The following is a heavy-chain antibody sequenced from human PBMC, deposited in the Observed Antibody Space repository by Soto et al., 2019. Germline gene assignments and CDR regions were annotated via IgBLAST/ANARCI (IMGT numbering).Heavy chain of an antibody. CDR3: ARDRNRYYYYMDV. J-gene: IGHJ6*03. CDR2: INHSGST. Sequence: SETLSLTCAVYGGSFSGYYWSWIRQPPGKGLEWIGEINHSGSTNYNPSLKSRVTISVDTSKNQFSLKLSSVTAADTAVYYCARDRNRYYYYMDVWGKGTTVTVSS. CDR1: GGSFSGYY. V-gene: IGHV4-34*01.